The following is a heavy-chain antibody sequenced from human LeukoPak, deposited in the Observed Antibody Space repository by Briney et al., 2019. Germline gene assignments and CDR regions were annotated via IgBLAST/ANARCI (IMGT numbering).Heavy chain of an antibody. CDR1: GGSISSYY. Sequence: SETLSLTCTVSGGSISSYYWSWIRQPPGKGLEWIGYIYYSGSTNYNPSLKSRVTISVDTSKNQFSLKLSSVTAADTAVYYCARGGAGSEISMIVVVISHNWFDPWGQGTLVTVSS. D-gene: IGHD3-22*01. V-gene: IGHV4-59*01. J-gene: IGHJ5*02. CDR2: IYYSGST. CDR3: ARGGAGSEISMIVVVISHNWFDP.